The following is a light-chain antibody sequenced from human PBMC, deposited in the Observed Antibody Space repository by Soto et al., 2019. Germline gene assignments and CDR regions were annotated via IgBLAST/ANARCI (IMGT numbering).Light chain of an antibody. CDR3: QQYINDLPA. V-gene: IGKV4-1*01. Sequence: IVMTQSPASLALSLGARATINCKSSQTLLYFANNLNYLAWYQQKPGQPPRLLIYWASTRESGVPDRFSGSGSGTDFTLTISSLQAEDVAVYYCQQYINDLPAFGQGTKVDIK. J-gene: IGKJ1*01. CDR2: WAS. CDR1: QTLLYFANNLNY.